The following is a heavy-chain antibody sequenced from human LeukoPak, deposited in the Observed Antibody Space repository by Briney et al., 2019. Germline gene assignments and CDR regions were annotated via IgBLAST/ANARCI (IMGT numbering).Heavy chain of an antibody. D-gene: IGHD2-21*02. CDR1: GFIFSSYG. CDR2: ISYDGNKR. V-gene: IGHV3-30*03. CDR3: ARVGGDWPDDAFDI. J-gene: IGHJ3*02. Sequence: GGSLRLSCAASGFIFSSYGIHWVRQAPGKGLEWVAVISYDGNKRYYVDSVKGRFTISRDNAKNSLYLQMNSLRAEDTAVYYCARVGGDWPDDAFDIWGQGTMVTVSS.